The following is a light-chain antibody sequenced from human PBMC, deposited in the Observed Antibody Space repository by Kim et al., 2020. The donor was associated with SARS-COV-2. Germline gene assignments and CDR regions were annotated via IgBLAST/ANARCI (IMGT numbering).Light chain of an antibody. V-gene: IGLV3-1*01. J-gene: IGLJ2*01. CDR1: NLGDKY. Sequence: SVSPGQTASITCSGDNLGDKYACWYQQKPGQSPVLVIYQDTKRPSGLPERFSGSNSGNTATLTISGTQAMDEADYYCQAWDSSTAVFGGGTQLTVL. CDR3: QAWDSSTAV. CDR2: QDT.